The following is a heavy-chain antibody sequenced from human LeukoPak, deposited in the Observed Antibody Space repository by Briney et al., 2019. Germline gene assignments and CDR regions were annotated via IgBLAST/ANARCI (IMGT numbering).Heavy chain of an antibody. CDR1: GFTFSSCW. Sequence: GGSQRLSCAASGFTFSSCWMTWVRQAPGKGLEWVANIKQDGSEKYYVDSVKGRFTISRDNAKNSLYLQMNSLRAEDTAVYYCARWFGEPRAFDVWGQGTMVTVSS. V-gene: IGHV3-7*01. CDR3: ARWFGEPRAFDV. D-gene: IGHD3-10*01. CDR2: IKQDGSEK. J-gene: IGHJ3*01.